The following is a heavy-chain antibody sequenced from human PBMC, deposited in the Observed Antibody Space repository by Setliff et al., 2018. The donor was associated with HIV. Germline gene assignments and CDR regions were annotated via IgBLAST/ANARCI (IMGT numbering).Heavy chain of an antibody. V-gene: IGHV3-48*01. CDR2: TTSNGRTT. CDR3: ARGSRIVQLWLPNYFDY. CDR1: GFTFSSYS. J-gene: IGHJ4*02. Sequence: PGGSLRLSCAASGFTFSSYSMNWVRRAPGKGLEWVSVTTSNGRTTDYAESVRGRFILSRDNSGNTLYLQMTSLRAEDTAVYYCARGSRIVQLWLPNYFDYWGQGTLVTVSS. D-gene: IGHD5-18*01.